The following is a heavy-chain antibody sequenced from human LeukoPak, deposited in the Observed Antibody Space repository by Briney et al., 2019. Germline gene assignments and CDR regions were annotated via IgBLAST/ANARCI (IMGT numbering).Heavy chain of an antibody. Sequence: GGSLRLSCAASGFTFSSYAMSWVRQASGKGLAWVSAISGSGGSTYYADSVKGRFTISRDNSKNTLYLQMNSLRAEDTAVYYCASDSSGWYSGYWGQGTLVTVSS. J-gene: IGHJ4*02. V-gene: IGHV3-23*01. CDR1: GFTFSSYA. CDR3: ASDSSGWYSGY. CDR2: ISGSGGST. D-gene: IGHD6-19*01.